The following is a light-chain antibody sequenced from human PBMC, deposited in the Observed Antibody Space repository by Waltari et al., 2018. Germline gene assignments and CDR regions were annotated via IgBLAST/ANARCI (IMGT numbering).Light chain of an antibody. CDR1: QPILYSSNNRNC. CDR2: WAS. CDR3: QQYCSPLPDT. V-gene: IGKV4-1*01. Sequence: DVVMSQSSDSLAVSLGVRATINCKSSQPILYSSNNRNCLAWYQQKPGQPPKLLLYWASTRESGVPDRFSGSGSETDFTHSIIGLQPEDVADYYCQQYCSPLPDTFGQVTKLEI. J-gene: IGKJ2*01.